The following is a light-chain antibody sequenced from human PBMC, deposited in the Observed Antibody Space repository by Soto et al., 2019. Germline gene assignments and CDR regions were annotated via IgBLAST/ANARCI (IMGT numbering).Light chain of an antibody. Sequence: QSVLTQPASVSGSPGQSITISCTGTSSDVGGYNYVSWYQQHPGKAPKLMIYDVTNRPSGVSYRFSGSKSGNTASLTISGLQAEDEADYYCSSYRSSSTLYVFGTGTKLTVL. CDR3: SSYRSSSTLYV. J-gene: IGLJ1*01. CDR1: SSDVGGYNY. CDR2: DVT. V-gene: IGLV2-14*03.